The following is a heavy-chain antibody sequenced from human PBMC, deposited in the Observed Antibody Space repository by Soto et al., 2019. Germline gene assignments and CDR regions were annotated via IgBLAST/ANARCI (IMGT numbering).Heavy chain of an antibody. CDR3: AAVVDFWSGYSSFPDNAFDI. V-gene: IGHV1-58*02. J-gene: IGHJ3*02. CDR1: GFTFTSSA. CDR2: IVVGSGNT. Sequence: SVKVSCKASGFTFTSSAMQWVRQARGQRLEWIGWIVVGSGNTNYAQKFQERVTITRDMSTSTAYMELSSLRSEDTAVYYFAAVVDFWSGYSSFPDNAFDIWGQGTMVTVSS. D-gene: IGHD3-3*01.